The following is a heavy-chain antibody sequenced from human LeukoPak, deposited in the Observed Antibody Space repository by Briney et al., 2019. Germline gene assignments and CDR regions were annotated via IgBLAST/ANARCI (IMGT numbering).Heavy chain of an antibody. V-gene: IGHV3-23*01. CDR1: GFTFSSYA. D-gene: IGHD3-3*01. J-gene: IGHJ4*02. CDR3: AKSSKYLILEWLSFFDY. Sequence: PGGSLRLSCAASGFTFSSYAMSWVRKAPGKGLEWVSAFSGSGGSTYYADPVKGRFTISRDNPKNTLYLQMNSLRAEDTAVYYCAKSSKYLILEWLSFFDYWGQGTLVTVSS. CDR2: FSGSGGST.